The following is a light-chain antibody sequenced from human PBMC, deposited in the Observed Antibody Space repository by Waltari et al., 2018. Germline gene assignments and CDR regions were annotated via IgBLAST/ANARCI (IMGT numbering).Light chain of an antibody. CDR1: QGISSA. V-gene: IGKV1D-13*01. CDR2: DAS. J-gene: IGKJ4*01. Sequence: AIQLTQSPSSLSASVGDRVTITCRASQGISSALAWYQLKPGKAPKLLIYDASNLESGVPSRFSGSGSGTDFTLTISSLQPEDFATYYCQQFNNYPLTFGGGTKVEIK. CDR3: QQFNNYPLT.